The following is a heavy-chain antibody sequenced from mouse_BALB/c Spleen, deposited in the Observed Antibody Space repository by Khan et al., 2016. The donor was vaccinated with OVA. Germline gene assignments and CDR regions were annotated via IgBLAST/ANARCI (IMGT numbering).Heavy chain of an antibody. CDR3: ARSDCGD. D-gene: IGHD1-1*02. J-gene: IGHJ3*01. CDR2: ILPGSGST. CDR1: GYKFSNYG. Sequence: QVQLQQPGTELMKPGASVKISCKASGYKFSNYGIEWVKQRPGQGLEWIGEILPGSGSTKYNVKFKGKATFTADTYSSTAFMQLSRLTAEDSAVYYCARSDCGDCAQGTLATVSA. V-gene: IGHV1-9*01.